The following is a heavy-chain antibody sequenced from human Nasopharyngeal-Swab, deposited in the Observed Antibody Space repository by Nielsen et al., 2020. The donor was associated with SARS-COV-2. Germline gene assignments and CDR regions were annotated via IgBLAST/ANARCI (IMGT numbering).Heavy chain of an antibody. V-gene: IGHV1-3*01. D-gene: IGHD6-13*01. CDR2: INAGNGNT. CDR3: ARDRAGYSSSWYLIYYGMDV. CDR1: GYTFTSYA. Sequence: ASVKVSCKASGYTFTSYAMHWVRQAPGQRLEWMGWINAGNGNTKYSQKFQGRVTITRDTSASIAYMELSSLRSEDTAVYYCARDRAGYSSSWYLIYYGMDVWGQGTTVTVSS. J-gene: IGHJ6*02.